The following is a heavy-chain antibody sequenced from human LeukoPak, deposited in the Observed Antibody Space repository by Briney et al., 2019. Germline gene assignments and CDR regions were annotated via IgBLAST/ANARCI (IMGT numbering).Heavy chain of an antibody. Sequence: GASVKVSCKASGGTFSNYAISWVRQAPGQGLEWMGGILPIFGTANYAQKFQGRVTITADESTSTTYMELSSLRSEDTAVYYCARGGDGGNYYWYLDLWGRGTLITVSS. J-gene: IGHJ2*01. CDR1: GGTFSNYA. D-gene: IGHD4/OR15-4a*01. CDR2: ILPIFGTA. CDR3: ARGGDGGNYYWYLDL. V-gene: IGHV1-69*13.